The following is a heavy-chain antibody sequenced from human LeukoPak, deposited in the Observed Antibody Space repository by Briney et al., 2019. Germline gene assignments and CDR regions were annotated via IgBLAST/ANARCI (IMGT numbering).Heavy chain of an antibody. Sequence: GGSLRLSCAASGFTFSSYAMSWVRQAPGKGLEWVSAISVSGGRTYYADSVKGRFTPSRDNSKNTLYLQMNSVRAEDTAVYYCAKGSDTKAAAGTVWFDPWGQGTLVTVSS. CDR3: AKGSDTKAAAGTVWFDP. D-gene: IGHD6-13*01. J-gene: IGHJ5*02. V-gene: IGHV3-23*01. CDR1: GFTFSSYA. CDR2: ISVSGGRT.